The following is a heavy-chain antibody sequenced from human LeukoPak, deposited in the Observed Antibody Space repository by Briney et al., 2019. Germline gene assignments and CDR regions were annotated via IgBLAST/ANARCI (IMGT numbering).Heavy chain of an antibody. CDR1: GFTFSSYS. D-gene: IGHD7-27*01. J-gene: IGHJ4*02. Sequence: GSLRLSCAASGFTFSSYSMNWVRQAPGKGLEWVSSISSTSWYLYHADSLKGRFTTSRDNAKNSLYLQMNGLRAEDTAVYYCAREISGEGFDYWGQGTLVTVSS. CDR3: AREISGEGFDY. V-gene: IGHV3-21*01. CDR2: ISSTSWYL.